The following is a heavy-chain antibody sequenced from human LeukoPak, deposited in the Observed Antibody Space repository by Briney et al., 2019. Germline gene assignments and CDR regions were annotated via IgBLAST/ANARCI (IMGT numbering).Heavy chain of an antibody. CDR3: ARGRGYCSSTSCYLGAFDI. V-gene: IGHV4-59*12. CDR1: GGSISSYY. Sequence: SETLSLTCTVSGGSISSYYWSWIRQPPGKGLQWIGYINYSGSTYYNPSLKSRVTISVDTSKNQFSLKLSSVTAADTAVYYCARGRGYCSSTSCYLGAFDIWGQGTMVTVSS. CDR2: INYSGST. D-gene: IGHD2-2*01. J-gene: IGHJ3*02.